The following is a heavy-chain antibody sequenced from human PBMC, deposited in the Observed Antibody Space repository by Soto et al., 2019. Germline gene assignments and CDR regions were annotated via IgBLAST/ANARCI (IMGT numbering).Heavy chain of an antibody. D-gene: IGHD3-10*01. J-gene: IGHJ6*02. Sequence: QVQLVQSGAEVKEPGASVRVSCKASGFTFTNYAILWVRQAPGHRLEWMGWINAGNGNTKYSQKSQGRVPIARDTSASTASLELSSVTSADTAVYYCAREITMVRGVILFNGMDVWGQGTTVTVSS. CDR3: AREITMVRGVILFNGMDV. V-gene: IGHV1-3*01. CDR2: INAGNGNT. CDR1: GFTFTNYA.